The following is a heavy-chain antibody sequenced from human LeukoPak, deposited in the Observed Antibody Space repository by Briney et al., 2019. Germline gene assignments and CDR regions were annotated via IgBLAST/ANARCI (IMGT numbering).Heavy chain of an antibody. Sequence: LGRSLRLSCTASGFTFGDYAMSWVRQAPGKGLEWVGFIRSKAYGGTTEYAASVKGRFTISRDDSKSIAYLQMNSLKTEDTAVYYCTRSGSYLLIDYWGQGTLVTVSS. V-gene: IGHV3-49*04. CDR2: IRSKAYGGTT. J-gene: IGHJ4*02. CDR1: GFTFGDYA. CDR3: TRSGSYLLIDY. D-gene: IGHD1-26*01.